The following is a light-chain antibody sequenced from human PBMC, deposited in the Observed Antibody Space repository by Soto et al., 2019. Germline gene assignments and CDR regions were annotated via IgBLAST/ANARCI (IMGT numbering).Light chain of an antibody. CDR1: QGVSSY. CDR3: QQRSSWPFT. Sequence: EIVLTQSPATLSLSPGERATLSCRASQGVSSYLAWYQQKPGQAPRLLIYATSNRATGIPARFSGSGSGTDFTLTISSLEPEDFAVYYCQQRSSWPFTFGPGTKVDIK. V-gene: IGKV3-11*01. J-gene: IGKJ3*01. CDR2: ATS.